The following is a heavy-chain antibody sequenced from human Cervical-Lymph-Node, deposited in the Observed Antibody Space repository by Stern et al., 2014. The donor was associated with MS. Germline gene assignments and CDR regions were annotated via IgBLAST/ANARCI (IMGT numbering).Heavy chain of an antibody. Sequence: QLQLQESGPGLVKPSETLSLTCAVSGDSISSYTHYWAWIRQPPGKGLEWIGSVYYSGATYYNPSLQRPVTIYVATSKNHFSLGLNSVTAADTAVYYCAKHACTGAACPFDLWGQGTLVTVSS. CDR2: VYYSGAT. CDR3: AKHACTGAACPFDL. J-gene: IGHJ4*02. D-gene: IGHD2-8*02. V-gene: IGHV4-39*01. CDR1: GDSISSYTHY.